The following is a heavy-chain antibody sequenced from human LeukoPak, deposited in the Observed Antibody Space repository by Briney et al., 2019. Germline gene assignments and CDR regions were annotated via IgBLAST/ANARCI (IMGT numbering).Heavy chain of an antibody. Sequence: SETLSLTCTVSGGSISSYYWSWIRQPPGKGLEWIGYIYYSGNTNYNPSLKSRVTISVDTSKNQFSLKLSSVTAADTAVYYCARGGYSYGPNSDYWGQGTLVTVSS. V-gene: IGHV4-59*01. CDR1: GGSISSYY. J-gene: IGHJ4*02. CDR2: IYYSGNT. D-gene: IGHD5-18*01. CDR3: ARGGYSYGPNSDY.